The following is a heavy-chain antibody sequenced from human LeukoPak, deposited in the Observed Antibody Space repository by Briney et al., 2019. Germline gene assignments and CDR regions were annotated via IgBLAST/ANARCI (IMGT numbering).Heavy chain of an antibody. J-gene: IGHJ4*02. CDR3: ARVRGLWFGEKYYFDY. Sequence: ESSETLSLTCSVSGGSTSSGGSYWSWIRQPPGKGPEWIGYIYHDGSTYYNPSLKSRVTISVDRSKNQFSLKLSSVTAADTAVYYCARVRGLWFGEKYYFDYWGQGTLVTVSS. V-gene: IGHV4-30-2*01. D-gene: IGHD3-10*01. CDR1: GGSTSSGGSY. CDR2: IYHDGST.